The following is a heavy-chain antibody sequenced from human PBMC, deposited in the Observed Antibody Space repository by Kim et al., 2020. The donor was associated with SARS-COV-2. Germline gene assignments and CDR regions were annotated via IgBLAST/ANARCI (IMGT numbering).Heavy chain of an antibody. J-gene: IGHJ5*02. CDR2: INTDTGNT. CDR1: GYTFTSYA. D-gene: IGHD3-10*01. Sequence: ASVKVSCKASGYTFTSYAMHWVRQAPGQRLEWMGWINTDTGNTKYSQKFQGRVTITRDTSASTAYMELSSLRSEDTAVYYCARARYGSGAWGGSWGQGTLVSASS. CDR3: ARARYGSGAWGGS. V-gene: IGHV1-3*04.